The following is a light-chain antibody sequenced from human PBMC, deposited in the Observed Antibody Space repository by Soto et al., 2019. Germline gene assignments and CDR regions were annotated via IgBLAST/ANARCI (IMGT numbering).Light chain of an antibody. J-gene: IGKJ1*01. CDR3: QQYNSLWT. CDR2: KAS. CDR1: QSISGW. V-gene: IGKV1-5*03. Sequence: DIQMTQSPSTLSASVGDRVTITCRASQSISGWLAWYQQKPGKAPKLLIYKASSLETGVPSRFSGSGSGTAFTITISSLQPDDVATYYFQQYNSLWTFGQGTKVEIK.